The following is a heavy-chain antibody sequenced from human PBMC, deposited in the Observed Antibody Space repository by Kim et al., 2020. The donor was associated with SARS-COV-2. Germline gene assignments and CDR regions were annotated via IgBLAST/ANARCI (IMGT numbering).Heavy chain of an antibody. CDR3: ARGRPHGSGSYGDNWFGS. CDR1: PYTFISYD. D-gene: IGHD3-10*01. CDR2: INADNGKT. V-gene: IGHV1-18*01. J-gene: IGHJ5*01. Sequence: ASVKVSCKTSPYTFISYDINWLRQAPGQGLEWMGWINADNGKTKYAEKFQGRVTLTTDTSTSTVYMNLRGLRSDDTAVYYCARGRPHGSGSYGDNWFGSWGEGTLVAVTS.